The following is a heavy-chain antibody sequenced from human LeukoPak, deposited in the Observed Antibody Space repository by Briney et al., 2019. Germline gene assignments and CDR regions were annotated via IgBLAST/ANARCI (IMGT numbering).Heavy chain of an antibody. D-gene: IGHD1-26*01. CDR1: RFTFSSYG. J-gene: IGHJ4*02. CDR2: ISCDGSNK. CDR3: VRDLGGRSGH. Sequence: GGSLRLSCAASRFTFSSYGMHWVRQAPGKGLEWVAVISCDGSNKNYADSVKGRFTISRDNSKNTLYLQMNSLRAEDTAVYYCVRDLGGRSGHWGQGALVTVSS. V-gene: IGHV3-30*03.